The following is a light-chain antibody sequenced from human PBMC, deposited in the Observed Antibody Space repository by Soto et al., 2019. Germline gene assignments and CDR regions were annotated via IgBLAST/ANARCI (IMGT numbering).Light chain of an antibody. Sequence: DIVMPQSPDSLAVSLGERATINCKSSQSVLYSSNNKNYLAWYQQKPGQPPKLLIYWASTRASGVPDRFSGSGSGTDFTLTISSLQAEDVAVYYCQQYDSTPYTFGQGTKLEIK. J-gene: IGKJ2*01. CDR2: WAS. CDR1: QSVLYSSNNKNY. CDR3: QQYDSTPYT. V-gene: IGKV4-1*01.